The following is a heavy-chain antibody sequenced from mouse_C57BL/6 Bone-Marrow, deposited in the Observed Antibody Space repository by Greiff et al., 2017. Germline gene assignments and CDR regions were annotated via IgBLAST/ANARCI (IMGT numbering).Heavy chain of an antibody. CDR2: IHPNSGST. V-gene: IGHV1-64*01. D-gene: IGHD2-2*01. J-gene: IGHJ3*01. CDR3: ARWLRRSGFAY. CDR1: GYTFTSYW. Sequence: QVQLQQPGAELVKPGASVKLSCKASGYTFTSYWMHWVKQRPGQGLAWIGMIHPNSGSTNYNEKFKSKATLTVDKSSSTAYMQLSSLTSEDSAVYYCARWLRRSGFAYWGQGTLVTVSA.